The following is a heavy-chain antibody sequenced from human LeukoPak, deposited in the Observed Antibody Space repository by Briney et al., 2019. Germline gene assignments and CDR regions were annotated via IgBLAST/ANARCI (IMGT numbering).Heavy chain of an antibody. CDR3: ARDLYASGSHDY. CDR1: GFTFSNYW. CDR2: IRQDGSAK. Sequence: PGGSLRLSCAASGFTFSNYWMTWVRQAPGKGLEWVGNIRQDGSAKHYVDSVKGRFTISRDNDKNTLYLQMNSLRVDDTAVYYCARDLYASGSHDYWGQGTLVTVSS. V-gene: IGHV3-7*04. J-gene: IGHJ4*02. D-gene: IGHD3-10*01.